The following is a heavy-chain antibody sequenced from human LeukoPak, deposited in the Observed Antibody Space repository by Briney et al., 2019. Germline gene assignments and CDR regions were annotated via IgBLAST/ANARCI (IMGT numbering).Heavy chain of an antibody. D-gene: IGHD3-22*01. CDR1: GGSLSSGDYY. V-gene: IGHV4-30-4*01. CDR2: IYYSGST. J-gene: IGHJ4*02. CDR3: ARGGDSSGYYYVEYYFDY. Sequence: SETLSLTCTVSGGSLSSGDYYWSWIRQPPGKGLEWIGYIYYSGSTYYNPSLKSRVTISVDTSKNQFSLKLSSVTAADTAVYYCARGGDSSGYYYVEYYFDYWGQGTLVTVSS.